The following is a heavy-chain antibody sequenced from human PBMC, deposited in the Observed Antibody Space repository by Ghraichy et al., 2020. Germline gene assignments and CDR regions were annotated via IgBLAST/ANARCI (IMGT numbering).Heavy chain of an antibody. CDR1: GGSFSGYY. D-gene: IGHD3-10*01. CDR2: INHSGST. CDR3: ARLATYYYGSRGDY. V-gene: IGHV4-34*01. Sequence: SETLSLTFAVYGGSFSGYYWSWIRQPPGKGLEWIGEINHSGSTNYNPSLKSRVTISVDTSKNQFSLKLSSVTAADTAVYYCARLATYYYGSRGDYWGQGTLVTVSS. J-gene: IGHJ4*02.